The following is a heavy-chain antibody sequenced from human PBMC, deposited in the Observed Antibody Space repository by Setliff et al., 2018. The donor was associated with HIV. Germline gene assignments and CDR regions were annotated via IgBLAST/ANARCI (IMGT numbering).Heavy chain of an antibody. CDR1: GLIFSSYE. D-gene: IGHD2-15*01. CDR2: IGGHGSII. Sequence: GSLRLSCAASGLIFSSYEMNWVRQAPGKGLEWISFIGGHGSIIHYADSVKGRFTISRDNSKNTLYLQMNSLRAEDTAVYYCAKCGGVTCYSASWYFDYWGQGTLVTVSS. V-gene: IGHV3-48*03. CDR3: AKCGGVTCYSASWYFDY. J-gene: IGHJ4*02.